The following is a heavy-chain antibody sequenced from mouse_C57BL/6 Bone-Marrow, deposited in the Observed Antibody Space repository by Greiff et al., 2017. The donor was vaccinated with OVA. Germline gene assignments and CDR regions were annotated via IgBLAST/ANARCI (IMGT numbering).Heavy chain of an antibody. V-gene: IGHV1-50*01. CDR3: AGLLLYFAY. J-gene: IGHJ2*01. Sequence: QVQLQQPGAELVKPGASVKLSCKASGYTFTSYWMQWVKRRPGQGLEWIGEIDPSDSYTNYNQKFKGKATLTVDTSSSTAYLQLSSLTSADSAVYSCAGLLLYFAYWGQGTTLTVSS. D-gene: IGHD2-3*01. CDR1: GYTFTSYW. CDR2: IDPSDSYT.